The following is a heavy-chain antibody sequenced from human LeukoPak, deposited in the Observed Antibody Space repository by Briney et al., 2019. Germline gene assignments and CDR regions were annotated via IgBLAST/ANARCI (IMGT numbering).Heavy chain of an antibody. CDR1: GFTVSSKY. Sequence: PGGSLRLSCAASGFTVSSKYMIGVRQAPGEGREWVSVIYSEGRTYYADSGEGRFTISRDNSKNTLDLANNSLRAEDTAVYYCAKANGWYGRGYFDLWGRGTLVSVSS. V-gene: IGHV3-53*01. J-gene: IGHJ2*01. CDR2: IYSEGRT. D-gene: IGHD6-19*01. CDR3: AKANGWYGRGYFDL.